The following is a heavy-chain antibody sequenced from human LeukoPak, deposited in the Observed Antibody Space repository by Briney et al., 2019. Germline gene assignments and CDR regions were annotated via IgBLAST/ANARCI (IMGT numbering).Heavy chain of an antibody. D-gene: IGHD2-15*01. CDR3: AVGFYCSGGSCYPPDY. CDR1: GYTFTGYY. V-gene: IGHV1-2*02. CDR2: INPNSGGT. Sequence: GASVKVSCKASGYTFTGYYMHWVRQAPGQGLEWMGWINPNSGGTNYAQKFQGRVTMTRDTSISTAYMELSRLRPDDTAVYYCAVGFYCSGGSCYPPDYWGQGTLVTVSS. J-gene: IGHJ4*02.